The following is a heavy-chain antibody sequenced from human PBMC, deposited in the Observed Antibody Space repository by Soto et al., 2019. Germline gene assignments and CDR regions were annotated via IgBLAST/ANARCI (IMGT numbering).Heavy chain of an antibody. CDR1: GFTFTTYY. CDR2: IKNDGSEQ. D-gene: IGHD3-10*01. J-gene: IGHJ4*02. CDR3: SRENWFQDC. V-gene: IGHV3-7*03. Sequence: EVQLVESGGALVQPGGSLRLSCAASGFTFTTYYMTWVRQAPGKGLEWVASIKNDGSEQYYVDSVKGRFTISRDNAKNSLYLQMNSLRVGDTALYYCSRENWFQDCWGQGTLVTVSS.